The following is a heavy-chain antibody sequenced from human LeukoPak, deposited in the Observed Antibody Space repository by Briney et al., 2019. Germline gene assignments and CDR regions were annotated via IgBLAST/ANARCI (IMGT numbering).Heavy chain of an antibody. J-gene: IGHJ5*02. V-gene: IGHV3-48*03. CDR3: ARGGDYSWGSLNWFDP. Sequence: GGSLRLSCAASGFTFSSYDMHWVRQAPGKGLEWVSYISSSGSTIYYADSVKGRFTISRDNAKNSLYLQMNSLRAEDTAVYYCARGGDYSWGSLNWFDPWGQGTLVTVSS. CDR1: GFTFSSYD. D-gene: IGHD3-16*01. CDR2: ISSSGSTI.